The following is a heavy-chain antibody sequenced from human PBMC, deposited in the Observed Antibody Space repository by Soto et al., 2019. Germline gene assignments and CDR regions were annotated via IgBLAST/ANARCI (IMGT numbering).Heavy chain of an antibody. CDR3: ARGIATGQLEP. Sequence: QVQLVQSGAEVKKPRASVKISCKASGYTFTRYTMNWVRQAPGQRLEWMGWINPDNGNTKSSQKFQDRVIITRDTSASTSYMALSSLRSEDTAVYYCARGIATGQLEPWGQGTLVTVSS. CDR1: GYTFTRYT. CDR2: INPDNGNT. V-gene: IGHV1-3*01. D-gene: IGHD2-15*01. J-gene: IGHJ5*02.